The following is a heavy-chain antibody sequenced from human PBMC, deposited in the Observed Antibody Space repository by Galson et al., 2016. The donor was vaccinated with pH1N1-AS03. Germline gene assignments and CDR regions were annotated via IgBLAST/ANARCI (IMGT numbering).Heavy chain of an antibody. J-gene: IGHJ4*02. D-gene: IGHD3-3*01. CDR1: GYTFVNYG. Sequence: SVKVSCKASGYTFVNYGISWVRRAPGQGLEWMGWISGYDGHTGYAQKFQGRVTMTTDTSTNTAYMELRSLTSDDTAVYYCARGFLEAVIDYWGQGSLVTVS. V-gene: IGHV1-18*01. CDR2: ISGYDGHT. CDR3: ARGFLEAVIDY.